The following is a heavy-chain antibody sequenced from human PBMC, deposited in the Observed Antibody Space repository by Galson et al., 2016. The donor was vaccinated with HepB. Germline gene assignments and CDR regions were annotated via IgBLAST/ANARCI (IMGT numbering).Heavy chain of an antibody. J-gene: IGHJ4*02. CDR2: FFYGRST. Sequence: LSLTCTVSGSPIESSNYYWGWIRQPPGKGLEWIGNFFYGRSTYYNLSLKSRVTISVDTSKNQFSLKVTSVTAANTAVYYCARLGHAAAADYWGQGTLVTVSP. D-gene: IGHD6-13*01. CDR3: ARLGHAAAADY. V-gene: IGHV4-39*01. CDR1: GSPIESSNYY.